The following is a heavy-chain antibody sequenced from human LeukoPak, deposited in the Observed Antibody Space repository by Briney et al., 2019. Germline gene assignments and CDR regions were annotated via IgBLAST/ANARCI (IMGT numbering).Heavy chain of an antibody. CDR3: AKDRGRYSYGSVDY. Sequence: GGSLRLSCAASGFAFSSYAISWVRQAPGKGLEWVSRISGSGGSTYYADSVKGRFTISRDNFKNTLYLQMNSLRVEDTAVYYCAKDRGRYSYGSVDYWGQGTLVTVSS. V-gene: IGHV3-23*01. CDR1: GFAFSSYA. CDR2: ISGSGGST. D-gene: IGHD5-12*01. J-gene: IGHJ4*02.